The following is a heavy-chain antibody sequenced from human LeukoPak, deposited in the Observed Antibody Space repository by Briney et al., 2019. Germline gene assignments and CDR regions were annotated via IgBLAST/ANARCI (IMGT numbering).Heavy chain of an antibody. V-gene: IGHV1-69*05. CDR1: GGTFSSYA. CDR2: IIPIFGTA. J-gene: IGHJ6*03. Sequence: ASVKVSCKASGGTFSSYAIIWVRQAPGQGLEWMGGIIPIFGTANYAQKFQGRVTITTDESTSTAYTELSSLRSEDTAVYYCARGPAGKKYSGSYYYYYMDVWGKGTTVTVSS. CDR3: ARGPAGKKYSGSYYYYYMDV. D-gene: IGHD1-26*01.